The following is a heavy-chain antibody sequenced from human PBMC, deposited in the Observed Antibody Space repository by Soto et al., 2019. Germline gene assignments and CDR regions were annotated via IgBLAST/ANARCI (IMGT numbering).Heavy chain of an antibody. D-gene: IGHD5-12*01. J-gene: IGHJ5*02. CDR1: GFNFSHFG. CDR3: ERARVEMATIWPGS. CDR2: ISHDGSYA. Sequence: QVQLVESGGGVVQPGGSLRLSCAASGFNFSHFGMHWVRQAPGKGSEWVAVISHDGSYAFYADSVRGRFAISRDNSNNTVYLQMNSLRPEDTAVYYCERARVEMATIWPGSWGQGTLVTVSS. V-gene: IGHV3-30*03.